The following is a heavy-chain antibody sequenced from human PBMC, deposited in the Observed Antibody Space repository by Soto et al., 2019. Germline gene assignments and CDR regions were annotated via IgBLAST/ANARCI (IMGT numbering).Heavy chain of an antibody. D-gene: IGHD6-19*01. Sequence: SETLSLTCSVSGGSISGSYWSWIRQSPGKGLEWLGYVYYTGSTNYSPSLRSRVSISVDTSKNEFSLRLSSVTAADTAVFFCARSVAVPGAHIDYWGQGTQVTVS. CDR1: GGSISGSY. CDR3: ARSVAVPGAHIDY. V-gene: IGHV4-59*01. CDR2: VYYTGST. J-gene: IGHJ4*02.